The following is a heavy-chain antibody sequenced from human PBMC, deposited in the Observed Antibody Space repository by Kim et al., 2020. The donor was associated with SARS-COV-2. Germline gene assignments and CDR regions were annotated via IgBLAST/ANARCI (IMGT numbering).Heavy chain of an antibody. CDR3: ARDRGGYSYGLHYYYGMDV. J-gene: IGHJ6*02. D-gene: IGHD5-18*01. V-gene: IGHV4-31*03. CDR1: GGSISSGGYY. Sequence: SETLSLTCTVSGGSISSGGYYWSWIRPHPGQGLEWIVYIYYSGSTYYNPSLKRRVTISVDTSKNQFSLKLSSVTAADTAGYYCARDRGGYSYGLHYYYGMDVWGQGTTVTVSS. CDR2: IYYSGST.